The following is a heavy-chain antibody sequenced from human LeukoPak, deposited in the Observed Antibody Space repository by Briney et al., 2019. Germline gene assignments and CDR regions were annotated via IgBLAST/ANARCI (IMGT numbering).Heavy chain of an antibody. CDR1: GYSLTSYW. D-gene: IGHD3-10*01. V-gene: IGHV5-51*01. CDR3: ARHGSGYYGSGSYYNLDDY. J-gene: IGHJ4*02. CDR2: IYPGDSDT. Sequence: GESLKISCKGSGYSLTSYWIGWVRQMPGKGLEWMGIIYPGDSDTRYSPSFQGQVTISADKSISTAYLQWSSLKASDTAMYYCARHGSGYYGSGSYYNLDDYWGQGTLVTVSS.